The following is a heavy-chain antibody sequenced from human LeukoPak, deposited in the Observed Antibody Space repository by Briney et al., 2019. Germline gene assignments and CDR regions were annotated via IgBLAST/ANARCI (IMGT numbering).Heavy chain of an antibody. CDR2: ISSSGSTI. J-gene: IGHJ3*02. Sequence: GGSLRLSCAASGFTFSSYEMNWVRQAPGKGLEWVSYISSSGSTIYYADSVKGRFTISRDNAKNSLYLQMNSLRGEDTAVYYCAREGTFRASDIWGQGTMVTVSS. CDR3: AREGTFRASDI. V-gene: IGHV3-48*03. D-gene: IGHD3-16*01. CDR1: GFTFSSYE.